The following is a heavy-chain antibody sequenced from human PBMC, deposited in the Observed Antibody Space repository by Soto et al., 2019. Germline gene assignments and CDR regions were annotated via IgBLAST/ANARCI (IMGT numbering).Heavy chain of an antibody. Sequence: GGSLRLSCAASGFTFSSYGMHWVRQAPGKGLEWVAVIWYDGSNKYYADSVKGRFTISRDNSKNTLYLQMNSLRAEDTAVYYCARDTGISSSWTGQYYFDYWGQGTLVTVSS. CDR2: IWYDGSNK. J-gene: IGHJ4*02. CDR1: GFTFSSYG. CDR3: ARDTGISSSWTGQYYFDY. V-gene: IGHV3-33*01. D-gene: IGHD6-13*01.